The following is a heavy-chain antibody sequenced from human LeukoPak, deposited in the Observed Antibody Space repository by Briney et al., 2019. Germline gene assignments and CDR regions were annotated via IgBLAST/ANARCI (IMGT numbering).Heavy chain of an antibody. CDR3: ARDEYSSGWY. D-gene: IGHD6-19*01. J-gene: IGHJ4*02. CDR1: KFTFSSYT. CDR2: ISSSGIYI. V-gene: IGHV3-21*01. Sequence: GGSLKLSCAASKFTFSSYTINWVRQAPGKGLEWVSSISSSGIYIYYADSVNGRFTISRDNAKNPLYLQMNSLRAEDTAVYYCARDEYSSGWYLGQGTLVTVSS.